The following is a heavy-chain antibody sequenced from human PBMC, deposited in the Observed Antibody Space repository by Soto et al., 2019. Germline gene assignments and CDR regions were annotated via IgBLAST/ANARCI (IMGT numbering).Heavy chain of an antibody. CDR3: ARETTVVPFDY. D-gene: IGHD4-17*01. CDR1: GFTFSSYA. V-gene: IGHV3-30-3*01. CDR2: ISYDGSNK. Sequence: PGGSLRLSCAASGFTFSSYAMHWVRQAPGKGLEWVAVISYDGSNKYYADSVKGRFTISRDNSKNTLYLQMNSLRAEDTAVYYCARETTVVPFDYWGQGT. J-gene: IGHJ4*02.